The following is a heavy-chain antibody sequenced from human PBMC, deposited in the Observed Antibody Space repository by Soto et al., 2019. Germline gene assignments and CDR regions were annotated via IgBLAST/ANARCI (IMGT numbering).Heavy chain of an antibody. V-gene: IGHV3-23*01. CDR2: ISGSGGST. CDR3: AKVSYDFWSGYYGGDFYYGMDV. CDR1: GFTFSGYA. J-gene: IGHJ6*02. D-gene: IGHD3-3*01. Sequence: WGSLRLSCAASGFTFSGYAMSWVRQAPGKGLEWVSAISGSGGSTYYADSVKGRFTISRDNSKNTLYLQMNSLRAEDTAVYYCAKVSYDFWSGYYGGDFYYGMDVWGQGTTVTVSS.